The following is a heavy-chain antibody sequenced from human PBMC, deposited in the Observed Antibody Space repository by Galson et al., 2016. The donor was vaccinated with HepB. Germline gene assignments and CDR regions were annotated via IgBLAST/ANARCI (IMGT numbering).Heavy chain of an antibody. Sequence: ETLSLTCAVYGGSFTGYYWSWVRQPPGKGLEFIGDINHSGNTNYNPSLKSRVAMSVDTSKNQFSLKLTSMTAADTAVYYCARARFGSRWYFDYWGQGTLVTVSS. CDR1: GGSFTGYY. D-gene: IGHD3-16*01. J-gene: IGHJ4*02. CDR3: ARARFGSRWYFDY. V-gene: IGHV4-34*01. CDR2: INHSGNT.